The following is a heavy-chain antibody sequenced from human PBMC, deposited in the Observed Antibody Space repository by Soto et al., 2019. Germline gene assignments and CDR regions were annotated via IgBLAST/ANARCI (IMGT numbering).Heavy chain of an antibody. CDR1: GFTFSSYS. D-gene: IGHD5-18*01. J-gene: IGHJ4*02. V-gene: IGHV3-48*02. Sequence: HPGGSLRLSCAASGFTFSSYSMNWVRQAPGKGLEWVSYISSSSSTIYYADSVKGRFTISRDNAKNSLYLQMDSLRDEDTAVYYCARDRVFYGYTFYFDYWGQGTLVTVSS. CDR2: ISSSSSTI. CDR3: ARDRVFYGYTFYFDY.